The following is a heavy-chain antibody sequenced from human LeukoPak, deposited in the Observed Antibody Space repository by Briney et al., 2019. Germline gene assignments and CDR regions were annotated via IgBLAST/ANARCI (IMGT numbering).Heavy chain of an antibody. J-gene: IGHJ5*02. CDR1: GGSFSGYY. Sequence: SETLSLTCAVYGGSFSGYYWSWIRQPPGKGLEWIGEINHSGSTNCNPSLKSRVTISVDTSKNQFSLKLGSVTAADTAVYYCARGPRQWLPRGWFDPWGQGTLVTVSS. CDR3: ARGPRQWLPRGWFDP. CDR2: INHSGST. D-gene: IGHD6-19*01. V-gene: IGHV4-34*01.